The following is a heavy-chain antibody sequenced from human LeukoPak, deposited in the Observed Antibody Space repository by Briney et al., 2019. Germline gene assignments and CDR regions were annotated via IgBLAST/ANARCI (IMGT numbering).Heavy chain of an antibody. CDR2: IYFTGST. V-gene: IGHV4-39*01. CDR1: GGSVRDSSFY. Sequence: PSETLSLTCTVSGGSVRDSSFYWGWVRQPQGKGLEWIGDIYFTGSTYYNPSVKSRVTISVDTSKNQFSLKLSSVTAADTAVYYCARTRYYYNSRSYGAPYYFDYWGQGTLVTVSS. J-gene: IGHJ4*02. D-gene: IGHD3-10*01. CDR3: ARTRYYYNSRSYGAPYYFDY.